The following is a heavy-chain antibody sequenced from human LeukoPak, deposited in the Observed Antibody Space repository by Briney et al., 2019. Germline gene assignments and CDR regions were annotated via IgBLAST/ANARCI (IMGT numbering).Heavy chain of an antibody. CDR1: GDSISSTNW. Sequence: SETLSLTCAVSGDSISSTNWWNWVRQPPGKGLEWIGEIDHRGNTNCNPSLKSRVTISVDRSKNQFSLQLTSVTAADTAVYYCARGYGPGYWGRGTLVTASA. J-gene: IGHJ4*02. CDR3: ARGYGPGY. V-gene: IGHV4-4*02. CDR2: IDHRGNT. D-gene: IGHD4-17*01.